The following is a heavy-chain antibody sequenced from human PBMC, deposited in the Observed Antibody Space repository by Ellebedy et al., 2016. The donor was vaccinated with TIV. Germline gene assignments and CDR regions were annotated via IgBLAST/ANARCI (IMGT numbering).Heavy chain of an antibody. Sequence: GESLKISCAASGFTVTGNLMSWVRQAPGKGLEWVSVIYGGDSTYYVDSVKGRFTISRDNSNNTVYLHMNSLRVDATVVYYCAGRNVAAASFDYWGQGTLVTVSS. CDR2: IYGGDST. D-gene: IGHD6-13*01. CDR3: AGRNVAAASFDY. V-gene: IGHV3-53*01. J-gene: IGHJ4*02. CDR1: GFTVTGNL.